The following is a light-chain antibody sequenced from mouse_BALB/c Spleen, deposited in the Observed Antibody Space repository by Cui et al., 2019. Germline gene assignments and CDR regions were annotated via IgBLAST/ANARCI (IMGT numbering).Light chain of an antibody. V-gene: IGKV14-111*01. J-gene: IGKJ2*01. Sequence: DIKMTQSPSSMYASLGERVPITCKARQDINSYLSWFQQKPGKSPKTLIYRANRLVDGVPSRFSGSGSGQDYSLTISSLEYEDMGIYYCLQYDEFPYTFGGGTKLEIK. CDR1: QDINSY. CDR2: RAN. CDR3: LQYDEFPYT.